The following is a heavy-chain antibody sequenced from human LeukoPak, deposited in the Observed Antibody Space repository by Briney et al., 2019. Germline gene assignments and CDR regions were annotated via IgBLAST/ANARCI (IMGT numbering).Heavy chain of an antibody. Sequence: GASVTVSFTASGYTFTIYYMQWVRQPPGQGLERRGIIKNRRMGTSDTKKFQGRVTMTRDTSTSTVYMELSSLRSEDTAVYYSARVHSSRFSLGYWGQGTLVTVSS. D-gene: IGHD6-13*01. CDR1: GYTFTIYY. CDR2: IKNRRMGT. J-gene: IGHJ4*02. CDR3: ARVHSSRFSLGY. V-gene: IGHV1-46*03.